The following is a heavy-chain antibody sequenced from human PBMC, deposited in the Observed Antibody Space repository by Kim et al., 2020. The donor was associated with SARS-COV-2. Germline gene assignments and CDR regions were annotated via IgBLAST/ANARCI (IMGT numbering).Heavy chain of an antibody. Sequence: SETLSLTCAVYGGSFSGYYWSWIRQPPGKGLEWIGEINHSGSTNYNPSLKSRVTISVDTSKNQFSLKLSSVTAADTAVYYCAMSIAARDAFDIWGQGTMVTVSS. V-gene: IGHV4-34*01. J-gene: IGHJ3*02. CDR2: INHSGST. CDR3: AMSIAARDAFDI. D-gene: IGHD6-6*01. CDR1: GGSFSGYY.